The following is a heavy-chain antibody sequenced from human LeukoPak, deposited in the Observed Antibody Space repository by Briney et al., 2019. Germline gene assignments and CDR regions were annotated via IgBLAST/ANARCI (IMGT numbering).Heavy chain of an antibody. CDR2: INWNGGST. D-gene: IGHD6-19*01. Sequence: PGGSLRLSCAASGFTFDDYGMTWVRQAPGKGLEWVSGINWNGGSTGYADSVKGRFTISRDNAKNSLYLQMNSLTAEDTALYYCARGVAVREVLHAFAICGQGTMVTVSS. J-gene: IGHJ3*02. CDR1: GFTFDDYG. CDR3: ARGVAVREVLHAFAI. V-gene: IGHV3-20*04.